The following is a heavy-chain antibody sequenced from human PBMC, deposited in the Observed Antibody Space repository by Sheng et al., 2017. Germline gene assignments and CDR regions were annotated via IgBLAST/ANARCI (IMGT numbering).Heavy chain of an antibody. V-gene: IGHV3-53*01. D-gene: IGHD4-17*01. CDR3: ARDLLENGDYVDY. Sequence: EVQLVESGGGLVQPGGTLRLSCAASGFTVSSNYMSWVRQAPGKGLEWVSVIYSGGSTYYADSVKGRFTISRDNSKNTLYLQMNSLRAEDTAVYYCARDLLENGDYVDYWGQGTLVTVSS. J-gene: IGHJ4*02. CDR1: GFTVSSNY. CDR2: IYSGGST.